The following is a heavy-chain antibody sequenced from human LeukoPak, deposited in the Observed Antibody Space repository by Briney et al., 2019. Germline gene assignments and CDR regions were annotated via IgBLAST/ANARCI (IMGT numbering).Heavy chain of an antibody. CDR1: GGSISGYY. V-gene: IGHV4-59*01. D-gene: IGHD3-16*01. CDR2: IYYRGST. CDR3: ARGGGLFDG. J-gene: IGHJ4*02. Sequence: PSETLSLTCTVSGGSISGYYWSWIRQPPGKGLEWIGDIYYRGSTNYNPSLKSRVSLSVDTSKSQFSLKLSSVTAADTAMYFCARGGGLFDGWGQGTLVTVSS.